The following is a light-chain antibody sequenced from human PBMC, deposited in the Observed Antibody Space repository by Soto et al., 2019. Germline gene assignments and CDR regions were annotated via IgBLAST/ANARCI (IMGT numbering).Light chain of an antibody. J-gene: IGLJ2*01. V-gene: IGLV2-11*01. CDR1: SSDVGGYNY. Sequence: QSALTQPRSVSGSPGQSVTISCTGTSSDVGGYNYVSWYQQHTGKAPKLMISDVSKRPSGVPDRFSGSKSGNTAPLTISGLQAEDEANYYCCSYAGSYSVVFGGGTKVTVL. CDR3: CSYAGSYSVV. CDR2: DVS.